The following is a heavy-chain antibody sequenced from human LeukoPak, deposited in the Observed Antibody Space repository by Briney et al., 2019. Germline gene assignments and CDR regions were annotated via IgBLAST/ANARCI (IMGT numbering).Heavy chain of an antibody. Sequence: ASVKVSCKASGYTFTSYDINWVRQATGQGLEWMGWMNPNSGNTGYAQKFQGRVTMTRNTSISTAYMELSSLRSGDTAVYYCARSIRGGSYYYYYYMDVWGKGTTVTVSS. D-gene: IGHD1-26*01. CDR2: MNPNSGNT. V-gene: IGHV1-8*01. CDR3: ARSIRGGSYYYYYYMDV. J-gene: IGHJ6*03. CDR1: GYTFTSYD.